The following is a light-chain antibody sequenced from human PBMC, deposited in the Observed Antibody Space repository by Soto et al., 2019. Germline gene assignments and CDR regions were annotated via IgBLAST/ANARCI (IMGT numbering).Light chain of an antibody. Sequence: DIHMTQSPSSLSASVGDRVTITCRASQSISSDLNWYQQKPGKAPKLLIYAASSLQSGVPSRSSGSGSGPNITLTISSLQPEDFAAYYWQHSYSTPLTFGQGTKVEIK. CDR3: QHSYSTPLT. CDR2: AAS. V-gene: IGKV1-39*01. J-gene: IGKJ1*01. CDR1: QSISSD.